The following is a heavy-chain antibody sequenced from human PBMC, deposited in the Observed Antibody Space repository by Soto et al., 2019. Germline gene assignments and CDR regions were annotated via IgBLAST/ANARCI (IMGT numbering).Heavy chain of an antibody. CDR1: GFTFSGSA. CDR3: ARDRSYSDSNTFDI. CDR2: IRSKANSYAT. Sequence: GGSLRLSCAASGFTFSGSAMHWVRQASGKGLEWVGRIRSKANSYATAYAASVKGRFTISRDDSKNTAYLQMNSLKTEDTAVYYCARDRSYSDSNTFDIWGQGTMVTVSS. D-gene: IGHD3-22*01. V-gene: IGHV3-73*01. J-gene: IGHJ3*02.